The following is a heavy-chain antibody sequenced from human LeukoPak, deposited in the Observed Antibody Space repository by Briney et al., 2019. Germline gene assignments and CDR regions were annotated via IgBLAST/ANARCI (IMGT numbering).Heavy chain of an antibody. CDR2: ISYDGSNK. J-gene: IGHJ3*02. D-gene: IGHD2-21*02. CDR3: AKDFPVGHIVVVTPSMPDAFDI. Sequence: GGSLRLSCAASGFTFSSYAMHWVRQAPGKGLEWVAVISYDGSNKYYADSVKGRFTISRDNSKNTLYLQMNSLRAEDTAVYYCAKDFPVGHIVVVTPSMPDAFDIWGQGTMVAVSS. CDR1: GFTFSSYA. V-gene: IGHV3-30-3*01.